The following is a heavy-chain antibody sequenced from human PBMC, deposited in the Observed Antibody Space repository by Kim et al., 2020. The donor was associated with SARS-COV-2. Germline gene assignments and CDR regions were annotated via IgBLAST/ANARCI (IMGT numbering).Heavy chain of an antibody. CDR2: ISSSSSYT. CDR1: GFTFSDYY. CDR3: ARVMVRGVIPNSPFDY. J-gene: IGHJ4*02. Sequence: GGSLRLSCAASGFTFSDYYMSWIRQAPGKGLEWVSYISSSSSYTNYADSVKGRFTISRDNAKNSLYLQMNSLRAEDTAVYYCARVMVRGVIPNSPFDYWGQGTLVTVSS. D-gene: IGHD3-10*01. V-gene: IGHV3-11*06.